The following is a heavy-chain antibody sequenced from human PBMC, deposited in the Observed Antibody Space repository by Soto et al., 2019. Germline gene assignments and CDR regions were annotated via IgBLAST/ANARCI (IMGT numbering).Heavy chain of an antibody. CDR3: ARDHRRYGYNAVDI. D-gene: IGHD3-9*01. J-gene: IGHJ3*02. CDR2: IIPIFGTA. V-gene: IGHV1-69*13. Sequence: SVKVSCKASGGTFSSYAISWVRQAPGQGLEWMGGIIPIFGTANYAQKFQGRVTITADESTSTAYMELSSLRPEDTAVYYCARDHRRYGYNAVDIWGQGTMVTVS. CDR1: GGTFSSYA.